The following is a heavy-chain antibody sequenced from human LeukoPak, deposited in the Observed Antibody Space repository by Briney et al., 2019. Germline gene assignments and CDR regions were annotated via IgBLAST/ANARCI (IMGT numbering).Heavy chain of an antibody. CDR2: INHNTGVS. V-gene: IGHV1-2*06. CDR3: AREVGYSTSWYGRFDP. D-gene: IGHD2-2*01. J-gene: IGHJ5*02. CDR1: GYPFTGYY. Sequence: VASVKVSCKASGYPFTGYYLHWVRQAPGQGLEWVGRINHNTGVSDYAQKFQGRVTMTRDTSINTAYMELNRLRSDDTAVYYRAREVGYSTSWYGRFDPWGQGTLVTVSS.